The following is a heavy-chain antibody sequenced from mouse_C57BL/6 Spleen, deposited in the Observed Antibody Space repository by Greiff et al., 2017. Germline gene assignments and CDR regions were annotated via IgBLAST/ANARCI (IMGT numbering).Heavy chain of an antibody. CDR2: ISSGGSYT. CDR3: ARLGNYEGNYFDY. D-gene: IGHD2-1*01. CDR1: GFTFSSYG. J-gene: IGHJ2*01. Sequence: EVQLVESGGDLVKPGGSLKLSCAASGFTFSSYGLSWVRQTPDKRLEWVATISSGGSYTYYPDSVKGRFTISRDNAKNTLYLQMSSLKSEDTAMYYCARLGNYEGNYFDYWGQGTTLTVSS. V-gene: IGHV5-6*01.